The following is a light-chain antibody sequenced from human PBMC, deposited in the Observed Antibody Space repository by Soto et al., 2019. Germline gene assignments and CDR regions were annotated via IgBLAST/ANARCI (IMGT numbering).Light chain of an antibody. V-gene: IGKV3-20*01. CDR3: QQYGSTPPYT. Sequence: EIVLTQSPGTLSLSPGERATLSCRASQSVSSSYLAWYQQKSGQAPRLLIYGASSRATGIPDRFSGSGSGTDFTLTIIRLEPDDFAVYYCQQYGSTPPYTFGQGTKLEIK. CDR1: QSVSSSY. J-gene: IGKJ2*01. CDR2: GAS.